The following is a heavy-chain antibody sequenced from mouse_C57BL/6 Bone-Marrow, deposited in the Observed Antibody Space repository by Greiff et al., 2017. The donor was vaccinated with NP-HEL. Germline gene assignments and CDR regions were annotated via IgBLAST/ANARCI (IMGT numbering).Heavy chain of an antibody. J-gene: IGHJ4*01. CDR2: IHPNSGST. CDR1: GYTFTSYW. D-gene: IGHD2-3*01. Sequence: QVQLQQPGAELVKPGASVTLSCKASGYTFTSYWMHWVKQRPGQGLVWIGMIHPNSGSTNYNEKFKSKATLTVDKSSSTAYMQLSSLTSEDSAVYYCARLRWLLPYYYAMDYWGQGTSVTVSS. V-gene: IGHV1-64*01. CDR3: ARLRWLLPYYYAMDY.